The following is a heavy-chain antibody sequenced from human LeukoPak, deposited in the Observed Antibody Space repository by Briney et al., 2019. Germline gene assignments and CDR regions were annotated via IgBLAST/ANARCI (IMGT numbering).Heavy chain of an antibody. V-gene: IGHV3-21*01. CDR3: AREVAVAFAS. CDR1: GFTLSSYS. Sequence: TGGSLRLSCAASGFTLSSYSMNWVRQAPGKGLEWVSSISSTSSYIYYADSVKGRFTISRDNAKNSLYLQMNSLRAEDTAVYYCAREVAVAFASWGQGTLVTVSS. J-gene: IGHJ4*02. D-gene: IGHD6-19*01. CDR2: ISSTSSYI.